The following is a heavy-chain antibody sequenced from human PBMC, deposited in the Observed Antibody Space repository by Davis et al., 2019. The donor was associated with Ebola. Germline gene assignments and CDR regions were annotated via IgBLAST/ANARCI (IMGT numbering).Heavy chain of an antibody. Sequence: MPGGSLRLSCAVYGGSFSGYYWSWIRQPPGKGLEWIGEINHSGSTNYNPSLKSRVTISVDTSKNQFSLKLSSVTAADTAVYYCARGRGKWLRFYGMDVWGQGTTVTVSS. D-gene: IGHD5-12*01. CDR2: INHSGST. CDR1: GGSFSGYY. V-gene: IGHV4-34*01. CDR3: ARGRGKWLRFYGMDV. J-gene: IGHJ6*02.